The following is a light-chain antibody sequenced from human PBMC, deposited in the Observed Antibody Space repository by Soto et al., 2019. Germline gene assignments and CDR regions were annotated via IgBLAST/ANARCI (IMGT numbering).Light chain of an antibody. Sequence: QAVVTQPPSASETPGQRVTISCSGSSSNIGSNSVNWYQQVPGTAPKLLIYSTNQRPSGVPDRFSGSKSDTSASLAISGLQSEDEADYYCAAWDDSLNGEVVFGGGTKLTVL. CDR1: SSNIGSNS. CDR2: STN. CDR3: AAWDDSLNGEVV. J-gene: IGLJ2*01. V-gene: IGLV1-44*01.